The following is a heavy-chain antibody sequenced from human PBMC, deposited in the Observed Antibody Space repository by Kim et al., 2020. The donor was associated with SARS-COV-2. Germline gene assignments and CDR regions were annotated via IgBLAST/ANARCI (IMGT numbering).Heavy chain of an antibody. J-gene: IGHJ4*02. CDR3: VKEASRLKDFDF. Sequence: YEQNFQGRVTMTRDTSANTVYMEVSSLRSEDTAIYYCVKEASRLKDFDFWGQGTLVIVSS. V-gene: IGHV1-46*01.